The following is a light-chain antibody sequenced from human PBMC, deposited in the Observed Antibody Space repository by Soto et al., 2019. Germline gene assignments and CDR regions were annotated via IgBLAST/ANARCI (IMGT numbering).Light chain of an antibody. J-gene: IGLJ2*01. V-gene: IGLV1-40*01. CDR2: GYN. CDR3: QSYDSSQTVL. Sequence: QSVLTQPTSVSGAPGQRVTISCTGSSSNIGAGIDVHWYQQLPGSAPKLLIYGYNNRPSGVPDRFSGSRSGTSASLAITGLQAEDEADYYCQSYDSSQTVLFGGGTKLTVL. CDR1: SSNIGAGID.